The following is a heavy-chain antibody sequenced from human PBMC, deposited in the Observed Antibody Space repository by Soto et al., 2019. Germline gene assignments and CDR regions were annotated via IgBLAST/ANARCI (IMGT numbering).Heavy chain of an antibody. D-gene: IGHD2-15*01. J-gene: IGHJ5*02. V-gene: IGHV4-59*12. CDR1: GGSISSYD. Sequence: SETLSLTCPVSGGSISSYDWSWIRQPPGKGLEWIGYIYYSGSTNYNPSLKSRVTISVDTSKNQFSLKLSSVTAADTAVYYCARGRYHGIGYCSGGSCYQTGYWFDPWGQGTLVTVSS. CDR2: IYYSGST. CDR3: ARGRYHGIGYCSGGSCYQTGYWFDP.